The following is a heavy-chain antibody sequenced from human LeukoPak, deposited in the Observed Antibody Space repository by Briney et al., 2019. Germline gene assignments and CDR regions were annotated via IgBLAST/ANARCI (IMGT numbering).Heavy chain of an antibody. V-gene: IGHV3-7*03. CDR1: GFTFSSYW. CDR3: ARHAPYGSESYYRFLGYYYYGMDV. J-gene: IGHJ6*04. D-gene: IGHD3-10*01. CDR2: IKQDGSEK. Sequence: GGSLRLSCAASGFTFSSYWMSWVRQAPGKGLEWVANIKQDGSEKYYVDSVKGRFTISRDNAKNSLYLQMNSLRAEDTAVYYCARHAPYGSESYYRFLGYYYYGMDVWGKGTTVTVSS.